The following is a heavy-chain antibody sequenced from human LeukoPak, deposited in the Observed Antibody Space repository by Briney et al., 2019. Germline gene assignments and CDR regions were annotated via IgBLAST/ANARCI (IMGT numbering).Heavy chain of an antibody. CDR3: ARDERSWFDP. CDR1: GGSISSYY. Sequence: SETLSLTCTVSGGSISSYYWSWIRQPPGKGLEWIGYIYYSGSSNYNPSLKSRVTISVDTSKNQFSLKLSSVTAAGTAVYYCARDERSWFDPWGQGTLVTVSS. J-gene: IGHJ5*02. V-gene: IGHV4-59*01. CDR2: IYYSGSS.